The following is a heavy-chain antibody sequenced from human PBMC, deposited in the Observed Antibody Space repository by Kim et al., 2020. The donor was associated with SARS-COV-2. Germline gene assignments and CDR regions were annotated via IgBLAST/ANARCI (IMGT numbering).Heavy chain of an antibody. CDR1: GFTFSSYS. V-gene: IGHV3-48*02. Sequence: GGSLRLSCAASGFTFSSYSMSWVRQAPGKGLEWVSYITSGSSTLYYADSVKGRFTISRDDDKNALYLQMNSLRDEDTAVYYCARDSPSSAYWGQGTLVTVSS. D-gene: IGHD2-2*01. CDR2: ITSGSSTL. CDR3: ARDSPSSAY. J-gene: IGHJ4*02.